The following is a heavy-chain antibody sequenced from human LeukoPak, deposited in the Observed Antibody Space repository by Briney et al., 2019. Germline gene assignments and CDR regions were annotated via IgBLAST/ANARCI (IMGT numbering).Heavy chain of an antibody. CDR3: ASSSGLFDY. J-gene: IGHJ4*02. D-gene: IGHD3-22*01. V-gene: IGHV4-34*01. Sequence: SETLSLTCTVSGGSISSYYWSWIRQPPGKGLEGIGEINHSGSTNYNPALKRRGTISVDTSKNQFSLKLSSVTAADTAVYYCASSSGLFDYWGQGTLVTVSS. CDR1: GGSISSYY. CDR2: INHSGST.